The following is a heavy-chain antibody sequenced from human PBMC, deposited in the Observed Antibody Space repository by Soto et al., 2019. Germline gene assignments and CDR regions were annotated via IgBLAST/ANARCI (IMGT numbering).Heavy chain of an antibody. D-gene: IGHD3-3*01. CDR2: ISGSGGNT. CDR3: AKGSGVAF. J-gene: IGHJ4*02. CDR1: GFTFSNYA. Sequence: EVQLLESGGGLVQPGGSLRLSCVASGFTFSNYAMSWVRQAPGKGLEWVSTISGSGGNTYYADSVKGRFTISRDNSKNTKSMQMNRLTAEDTSVYYCAKGSGVAFWGQGTLVTVSS. V-gene: IGHV3-23*01.